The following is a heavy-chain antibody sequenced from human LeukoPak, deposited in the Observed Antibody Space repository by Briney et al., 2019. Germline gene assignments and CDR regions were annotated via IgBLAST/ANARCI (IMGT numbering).Heavy chain of an antibody. J-gene: IGHJ4*02. CDR3: ARVTGYSGSYYCDY. CDR1: GGTFSSYA. Sequence: ASVKVSCKASGGTFSSYAISWVRQAPGQGLEWMGGIIPIFGTANYAQKFQGRVTITADESTGTAYMELSSLRSEDTAVYYCARVTGYSGSYYCDYWGQGTLVTVSS. V-gene: IGHV1-69*13. D-gene: IGHD1-26*01. CDR2: IIPIFGTA.